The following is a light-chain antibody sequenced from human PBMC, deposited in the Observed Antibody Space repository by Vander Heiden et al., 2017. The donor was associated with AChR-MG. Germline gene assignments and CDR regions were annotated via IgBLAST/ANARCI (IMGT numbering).Light chain of an antibody. CDR2: GAS. J-gene: IGKJ3*01. CDR1: QSVSSSN. V-gene: IGKV3-20*01. Sequence: DIVLTQSPGTLSLSPAERATLSCRASQSVSSSNSAWYQQKPGQAPRLLIYGASSRATGIPDRFSGSGSGTDFTLTISRLEPEDFAVYYCQQYGSSQFTFGPGTKVDI. CDR3: QQYGSSQFT.